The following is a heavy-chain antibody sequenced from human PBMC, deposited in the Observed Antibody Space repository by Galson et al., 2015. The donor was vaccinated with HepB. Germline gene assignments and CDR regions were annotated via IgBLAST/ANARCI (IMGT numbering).Heavy chain of an antibody. CDR2: INWNGGST. CDR3: ARNPYYYDRGNNDAFDI. D-gene: IGHD3-22*01. V-gene: IGHV3-20*04. J-gene: IGHJ3*02. CDR1: GFTFDDYG. Sequence: SLRLSCAASGFTFDDYGMSWVRQAPGKGLEWVSGINWNGGSTGYADSVKGRFTISRDNAKNSLYLQMNSLRAEDTALYYCARNPYYYDRGNNDAFDIWGQGTMVTVSS.